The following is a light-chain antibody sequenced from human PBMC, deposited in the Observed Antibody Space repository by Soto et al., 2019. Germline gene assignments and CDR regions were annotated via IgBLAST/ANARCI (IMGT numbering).Light chain of an antibody. V-gene: IGKV3-15*01. CDR1: QSVSSN. J-gene: IGKJ2*01. Sequence: EIVMTQSPATLSVSPGERATLSCRASQSVSSNLAWYQQKPGQAPRLLIYGASTRATGSPARFSGSGSGTEFTLTISSLQSEDFAVYYRQQYNNWPPYTFGQGTKLEIK. CDR2: GAS. CDR3: QQYNNWPPYT.